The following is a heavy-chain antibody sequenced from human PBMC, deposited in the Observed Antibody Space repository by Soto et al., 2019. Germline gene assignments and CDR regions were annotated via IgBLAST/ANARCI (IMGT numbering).Heavy chain of an antibody. V-gene: IGHV4-61*08. CDR1: GGSVSICGYY. J-gene: IGHJ3*02. D-gene: IGHD3-22*01. CDR3: ARVYYYDSSGYLDAFDI. Sequence: SESLSLTCTVCGGSVSICGYYGSWIRQPPGKGLEWIGYIYYSGSTNYNPSLKSRVTISVDTSKNQFSLKLSSVTAADTAVYYCARVYYYDSSGYLDAFDIWGQGTMVTVSS. CDR2: IYYSGST.